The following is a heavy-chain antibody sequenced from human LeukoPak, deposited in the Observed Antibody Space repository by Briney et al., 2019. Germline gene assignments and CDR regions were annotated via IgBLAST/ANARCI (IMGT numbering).Heavy chain of an antibody. CDR2: IYSGGNT. Sequence: GGSLRLSCAASGFTVSSNYMSWVRQAPGKGLEWVSVIYSGGNTYYADSVTGRFTISRDNSKNTLYLQMNSLRAEDTAVYYCARGLQLAYYFYMDVWGKGTTVTVSS. D-gene: IGHD1-1*01. CDR1: GFTVSSNY. CDR3: ARGLQLAYYFYMDV. V-gene: IGHV3-53*01. J-gene: IGHJ6*03.